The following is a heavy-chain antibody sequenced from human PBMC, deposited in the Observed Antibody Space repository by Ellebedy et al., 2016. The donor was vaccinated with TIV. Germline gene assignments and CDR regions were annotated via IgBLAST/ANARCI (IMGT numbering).Heavy chain of an antibody. Sequence: SETLSLTXTVSGGSISTGDYYWSWFRQPPGKGLEWIGYICYSGSTYYNPSLKSRLYMSVDTSKNQFSLRLISVTAADTAVYYCARKWDFGDYHFDYWGQGTLVTVSP. CDR3: ARKWDFGDYHFDY. D-gene: IGHD4-17*01. V-gene: IGHV4-30-4*01. CDR1: GGSISTGDYY. J-gene: IGHJ4*02. CDR2: ICYSGST.